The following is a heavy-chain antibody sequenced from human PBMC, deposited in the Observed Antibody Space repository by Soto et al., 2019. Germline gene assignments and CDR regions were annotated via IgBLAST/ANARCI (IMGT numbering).Heavy chain of an antibody. Sequence: QVQLVESGGGVVQPGRSLRLSCAASGFTFSSYGMHRVRQAPGKGLEWVAVIWYDGSNKYYADSVKGRFTISRDNSKNTLYLQMNSLRAEDTAVYYCAREIFGGTSLDYWGQGTLVTVSS. CDR3: AREIFGGTSLDY. V-gene: IGHV3-33*01. D-gene: IGHD3-3*01. CDR1: GFTFSSYG. CDR2: IWYDGSNK. J-gene: IGHJ4*02.